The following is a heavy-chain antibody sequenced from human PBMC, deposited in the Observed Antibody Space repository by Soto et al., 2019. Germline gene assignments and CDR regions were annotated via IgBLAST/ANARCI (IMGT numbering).Heavy chain of an antibody. D-gene: IGHD6-13*01. CDR2: INHSGST. Sequence: PSETLSLTCAVYGGSFSGYYWSWIRQPPGKGLEWIGEINHSGSTNYNPSLKSRVTISVDTSKNQFSLKLSSVTAADTAVYYCARARIAARRNFGYWGQGTLVTVSS. V-gene: IGHV4-34*01. J-gene: IGHJ4*02. CDR3: ARARIAARRNFGY. CDR1: GGSFSGYY.